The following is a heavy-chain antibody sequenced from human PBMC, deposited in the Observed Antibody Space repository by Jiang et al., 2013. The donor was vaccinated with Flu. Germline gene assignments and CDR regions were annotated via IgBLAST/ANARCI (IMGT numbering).Heavy chain of an antibody. CDR3: GRYSVGRKADY. V-gene: IGHV5-10-1*01. J-gene: IGHJ4*02. D-gene: IGHD1-26*01. CDR1: GYNFTDSW. CDR2: IDPEDSYT. Sequence: QYGAEVKKPGESLRLSCQTSGYNFTDSWISWVRQMPGKGLEWMGRIDPEDSYTNYSPSFQGRITISADTSTNTAYVQWRSLRPSDSALYYCGRYSVGRKADYWGQGTPGHRLL.